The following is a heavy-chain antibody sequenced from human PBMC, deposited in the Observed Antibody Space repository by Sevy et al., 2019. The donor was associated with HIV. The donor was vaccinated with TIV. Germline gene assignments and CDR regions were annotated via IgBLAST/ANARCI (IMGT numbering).Heavy chain of an antibody. D-gene: IGHD3-10*01. CDR1: GFTFTNYA. V-gene: IGHV3-23*01. Sequence: GGSLRLSCAASGFTFTNYAMNWVRQAPGKGLEWVSGISDSGDTTHYAESVKGRFTISRDNSKNTVSLQMSSLKAEDTAKYYCANLPSNVMFREKGYWGQGTRVTVSS. J-gene: IGHJ4*02. CDR2: ISDSGDTT. CDR3: ANLPSNVMFREKGY.